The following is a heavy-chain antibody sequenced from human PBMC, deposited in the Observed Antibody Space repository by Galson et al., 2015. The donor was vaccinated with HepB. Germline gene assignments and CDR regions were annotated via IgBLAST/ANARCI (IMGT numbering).Heavy chain of an antibody. V-gene: IGHV1-3*01. Sequence: SVKVSCKASGYTFTSYAMHWVRQAPGQRLEWMGWINAGNGNIKYSQKFQGRVTITRDTSASTAYMELSSLRSEDTAVYYCARGRPRMVRGVIILNDAFDIWGQGTMVTVSS. D-gene: IGHD3-10*01. CDR3: ARGRPRMVRGVIILNDAFDI. J-gene: IGHJ3*02. CDR1: GYTFTSYA. CDR2: INAGNGNI.